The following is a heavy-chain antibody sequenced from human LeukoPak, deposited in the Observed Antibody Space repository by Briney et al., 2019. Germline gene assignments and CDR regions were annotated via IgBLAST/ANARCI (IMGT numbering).Heavy chain of an antibody. V-gene: IGHV4-39*01. CDR1: GGSISSSYYY. CDR2: IYYSGST. CDR3: ARLSITISGFDY. Sequence: SETLSLTCTVSGGSISSSYYYWGWIRQPPGKGLEWIGSIYYSGSTDYNPTLKSRVTISVDTSKNQFSLKLSSVTAADTAVYYCARLSITISGFDYWGQGTLVTVSS. J-gene: IGHJ4*02. D-gene: IGHD1-14*01.